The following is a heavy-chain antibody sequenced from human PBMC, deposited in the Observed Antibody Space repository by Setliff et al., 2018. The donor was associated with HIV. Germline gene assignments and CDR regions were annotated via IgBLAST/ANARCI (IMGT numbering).Heavy chain of an antibody. Sequence: GSLRLSCAASGFTFSSYSMNWVRQAPGKGLEWVSSISSSSSYIYYADSVKGRFTISRDNAKNSLYLQMNSLRAEDTAVYYCARDCRVGWVFTYGMDVWGQGTLVTVSS. D-gene: IGHD6-13*01. CDR2: ISSSSSYI. J-gene: IGHJ6*02. V-gene: IGHV3-21*01. CDR1: GFTFSSYS. CDR3: ARDCRVGWVFTYGMDV.